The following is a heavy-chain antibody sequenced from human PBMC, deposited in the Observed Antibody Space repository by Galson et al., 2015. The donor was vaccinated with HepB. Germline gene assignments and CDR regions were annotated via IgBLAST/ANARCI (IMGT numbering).Heavy chain of an antibody. Sequence: SLRLSCAASGFTVSSNYMSWVRQAPGKGLEWVSVIYSGGSTYYADSVKGRSTISRDNSKNTLSLQMNSLRAEDTAVYYCARQVVVVGSLDYFDYWGQGTLVTVSS. CDR1: GFTVSSNY. J-gene: IGHJ4*02. CDR3: ARQVVVVGSLDYFDY. D-gene: IGHD2-15*01. CDR2: IYSGGST. V-gene: IGHV3-66*04.